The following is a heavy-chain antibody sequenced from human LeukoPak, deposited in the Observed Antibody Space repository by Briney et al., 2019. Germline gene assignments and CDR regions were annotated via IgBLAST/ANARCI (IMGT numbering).Heavy chain of an antibody. V-gene: IGHV4-59*01. D-gene: IGHD3-22*01. CDR2: IFYSGTT. CDR3: ARGGWNKFDY. CDR1: GGSISSYY. Sequence: PSETLSLTCTVSGGSISSYYWSWIRQPPGKGLEWIGFIFYSGTTNYNPSLKSRVTISVDTSKNQFSLKLSSVTAADTAVYYCARGGWNKFDYWGQGTLVTVSS. J-gene: IGHJ4*02.